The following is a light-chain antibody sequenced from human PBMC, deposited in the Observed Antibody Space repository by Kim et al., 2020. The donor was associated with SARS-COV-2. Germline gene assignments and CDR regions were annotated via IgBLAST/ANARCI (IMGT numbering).Light chain of an antibody. CDR2: GTS. V-gene: IGKV3-20*01. CDR1: QSVSSNY. CDR3: QQYGRSLLT. J-gene: IGKJ4*01. Sequence: LSPGERATLSCRASQSVSSNYLAWYQQKPGQAPRLLIYGTSSRATGIPDRFSGSGSGTDFTLTISRLEPEDFAVYYCQQYGRSLLTFGGGTKLEI.